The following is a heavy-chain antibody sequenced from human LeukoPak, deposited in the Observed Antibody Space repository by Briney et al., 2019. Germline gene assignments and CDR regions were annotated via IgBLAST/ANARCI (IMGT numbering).Heavy chain of an antibody. CDR3: ARDPSLGYCSSTSCYAYYFDY. CDR2: ISSSSSYI. Sequence: PGGSLGLSCAASGFTFSSYSMNWVRQAPGKGLEWVSSISSSSSYIYYADSVKGRFTISRDNAKNSLYLQMNSLRAEDTAVYYCARDPSLGYCSSTSCYAYYFDYWGQGTLVTVSS. CDR1: GFTFSSYS. V-gene: IGHV3-21*01. D-gene: IGHD2-2*01. J-gene: IGHJ4*02.